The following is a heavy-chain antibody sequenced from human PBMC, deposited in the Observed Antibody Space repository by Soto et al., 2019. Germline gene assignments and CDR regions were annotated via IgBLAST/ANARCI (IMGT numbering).Heavy chain of an antibody. CDR1: GGSISSSSYY. Sequence: SETLSLTCTVPGGSISSSSYYWGWIRQPPGKGLEWIGSIYYSGSTYYNPSLKSRVTISVDTSKNQFSLKLSSVTAADTAVYYCARLRSGSRPNFDYWGQGTLVTVSS. CDR2: IYYSGST. J-gene: IGHJ4*02. V-gene: IGHV4-39*01. CDR3: ARLRSGSRPNFDY. D-gene: IGHD3-10*01.